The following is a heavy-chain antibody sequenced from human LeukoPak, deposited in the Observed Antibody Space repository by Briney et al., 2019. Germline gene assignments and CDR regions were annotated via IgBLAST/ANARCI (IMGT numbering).Heavy chain of an antibody. CDR3: ARNYVVVVPGGIRKRNYYYGMDV. CDR1: GFTFSSYE. J-gene: IGHJ6*02. Sequence: GASLRLSCAASGFTFSSYEMNWVRQAPGKGLEWVSYISGSGSTVYYADSVKGRFTISRDNAKNSLYLQINSLRAEDTALYYCARNYVVVVPGGIRKRNYYYGMDVWGQGTTVTVSS. D-gene: IGHD2-2*02. CDR2: ISGSGSTV. V-gene: IGHV3-48*03.